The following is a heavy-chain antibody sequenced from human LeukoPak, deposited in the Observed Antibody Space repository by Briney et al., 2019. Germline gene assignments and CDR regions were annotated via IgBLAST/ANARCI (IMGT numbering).Heavy chain of an antibody. D-gene: IGHD2-15*01. CDR1: GYTFTGYY. CDR3: ARTLASSGRSCYSCAFDI. V-gene: IGHV1-2*02. CDR2: INPNSGGT. J-gene: IGHJ3*02. Sequence: GASVKVSCKASGYTFTGYYMHWVRQAPGQGLEWMGWINPNSGGTNFAQKFQGRVTMTRDTSISTAYMELSRLRSDDTAVYYCARTLASSGRSCYSCAFDIWGQGTMVTVSS.